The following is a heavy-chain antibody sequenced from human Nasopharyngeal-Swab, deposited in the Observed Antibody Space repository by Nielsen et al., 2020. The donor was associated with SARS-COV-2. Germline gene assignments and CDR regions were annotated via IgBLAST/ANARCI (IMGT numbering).Heavy chain of an antibody. CDR3: AREADSHDF. V-gene: IGHV3-74*01. Sequence: GESLKISCAASGYTFSSYWMHWVRQVPGKGLVWVSRIDEYGSVTDYADSVKGRFTISRDTSENTLYLQMNSLRPEDTAVYYCAREADSHDFWGQGTLVTVSS. CDR2: IDEYGSVT. J-gene: IGHJ4*02. CDR1: GYTFSSYW.